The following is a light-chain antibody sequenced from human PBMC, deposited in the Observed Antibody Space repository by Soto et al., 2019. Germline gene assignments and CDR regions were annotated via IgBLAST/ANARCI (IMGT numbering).Light chain of an antibody. CDR2: GAS. CDR3: QQYGSSPLT. V-gene: IGKV3-20*01. CDR1: QSISSTQ. Sequence: EIVLTQSPDTLSLSPVERATLSCRASQSISSTQLVWYQQKPGQAPTLLIFGASSRATGIPDRFSGSGSGTEFSLTISGLQSEDVAVYYCQQYGSSPLTFGGGTKVDIK. J-gene: IGKJ4*01.